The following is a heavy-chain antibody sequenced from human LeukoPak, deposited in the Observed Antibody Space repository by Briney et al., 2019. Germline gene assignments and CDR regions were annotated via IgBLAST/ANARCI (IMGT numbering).Heavy chain of an antibody. Sequence: GGSLRLSCGASGFTFSSYWVHWVRQAPGKGLVWVSRTNSDGSSTLYADSVKGRFTISRDNAKNTLYLQMDSLRAEDTAVYYCARAGIAAAGTKGGLDYWGQGTLVTVSS. J-gene: IGHJ4*02. D-gene: IGHD6-13*01. V-gene: IGHV3-74*01. CDR3: ARAGIAAAGTKGGLDY. CDR2: TNSDGSST. CDR1: GFTFSSYW.